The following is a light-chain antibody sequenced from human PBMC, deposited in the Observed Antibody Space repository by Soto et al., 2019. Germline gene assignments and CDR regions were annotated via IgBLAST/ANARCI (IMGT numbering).Light chain of an antibody. CDR2: DAS. CDR1: QSVSMH. Sequence: EVVLTQSPATLSLSPGERATLSCRASQSVSMHLAWYQQKPGQAPRLLILDASDRATGIPARFSGSGSGIDFTLTISRLEPEDFAVYYCQQYGSSVWTFGQGTKVDIK. CDR3: QQYGSSVWT. J-gene: IGKJ1*01. V-gene: IGKV3-11*01.